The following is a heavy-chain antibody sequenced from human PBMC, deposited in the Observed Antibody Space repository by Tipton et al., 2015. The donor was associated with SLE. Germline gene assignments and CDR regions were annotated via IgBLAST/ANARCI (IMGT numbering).Heavy chain of an antibody. CDR2: IYYSGST. CDR3: ARGYYDFWSGYLNYFDY. J-gene: IGHJ4*02. Sequence: TLSLTCTVSGGSISSHYWSWIRQPPGKGLEWIGYIYYSGSTNYNPSLKSRVTISVDTSKNQFSLKLSSVTAADTAVYYCARGYYDFWSGYLNYFDYWGQGTLVTVSS. CDR1: GGSISSHY. V-gene: IGHV4-59*11. D-gene: IGHD3-3*01.